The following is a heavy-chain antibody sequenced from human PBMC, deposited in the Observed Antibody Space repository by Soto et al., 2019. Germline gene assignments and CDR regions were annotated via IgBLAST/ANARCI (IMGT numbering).Heavy chain of an antibody. CDR3: ATAPTAAAGVYYYYYMDV. D-gene: IGHD6-13*01. Sequence: GGSLRLSCAASGFTFSSYAMSWVRQAPGKGLEWVSAISGSGGSTYYADSVKGRFTISRDNSKNTLYLQMNSLRAEDTAVYYCATAPTAAAGVYYYYYMDVLGKGTTVTVSS. CDR1: GFTFSSYA. CDR2: ISGSGGST. V-gene: IGHV3-23*01. J-gene: IGHJ6*03.